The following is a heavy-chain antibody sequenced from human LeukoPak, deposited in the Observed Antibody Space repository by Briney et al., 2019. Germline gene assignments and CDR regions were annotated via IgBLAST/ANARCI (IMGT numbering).Heavy chain of an antibody. Sequence: GGSLRLSCAASGFTFSSYAMHWVRQAPGKGLEWVAVISYDGSNKYYADSVKGRFTISRDNSKNTLYLQMNSLRAEDTAVYYCASVSVAGTDNFDYWGQGTLVTVSS. D-gene: IGHD6-19*01. CDR1: GFTFSSYA. V-gene: IGHV3-30-3*01. CDR2: ISYDGSNK. CDR3: ASVSVAGTDNFDY. J-gene: IGHJ4*02.